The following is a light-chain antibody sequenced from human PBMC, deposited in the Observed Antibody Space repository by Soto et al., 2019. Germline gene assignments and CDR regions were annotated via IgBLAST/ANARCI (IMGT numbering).Light chain of an antibody. J-gene: IGLJ3*02. V-gene: IGLV2-11*01. CDR2: DVI. CDR3: CSFGGTDWV. Sequence: QSALTQPRSVSGSPGQSVTISCTGTSSDVGDSKYVSWYQQHPGKAPKLMIYDVIKRPSGVPDRFSGSKSGNTASLTISGLQAEDEADYYCCSFGGTDWVFGGGTQLTVL. CDR1: SSDVGDSKY.